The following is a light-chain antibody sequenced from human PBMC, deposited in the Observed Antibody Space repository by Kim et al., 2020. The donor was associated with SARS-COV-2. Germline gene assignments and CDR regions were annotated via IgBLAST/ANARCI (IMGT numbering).Light chain of an antibody. J-gene: IGLJ2*01. CDR1: DLGDKY. CDR2: QDT. Sequence: VSPGQTATITCSGHDLGDKYVSWCQQKPGQSPVLVLYQDTRRPSGIPERFSGSNSGNTATLTISGTQAVDEGGYYCQAGDSNTGVVFGGGTKLTVL. CDR3: QAGDSNTGVV. V-gene: IGLV3-1*01.